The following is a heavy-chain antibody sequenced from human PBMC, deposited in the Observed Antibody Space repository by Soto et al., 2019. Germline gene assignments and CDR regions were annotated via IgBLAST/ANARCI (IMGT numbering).Heavy chain of an antibody. CDR1: GGSISSGDYY. D-gene: IGHD3-10*01. Sequence: SETLSLTCTVSGGSISSGDYYWSWIRQPPGKGLEWIGYIYYSGSTYYNPSLKSRVTISVDTSKNQFSLKLSSVTAADTAVYYCARYGKYYYGSGSYFAWFDPWGQGTLVTVSS. V-gene: IGHV4-30-4*01. CDR2: IYYSGST. J-gene: IGHJ5*02. CDR3: ARYGKYYYGSGSYFAWFDP.